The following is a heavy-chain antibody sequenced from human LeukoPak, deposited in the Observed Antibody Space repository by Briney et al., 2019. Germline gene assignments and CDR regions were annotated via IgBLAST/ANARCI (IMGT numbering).Heavy chain of an antibody. CDR1: GFTFSGYA. J-gene: IGHJ4*02. D-gene: IGHD5-18*01. CDR2: ISCSGGRT. Sequence: GGSLRLSCAVSGFTFSGYAMSWVRQAPGRGREWVSSISCSGGRTYYADSVKGRFTISRDNSKNTVYLQMNSLRAEDTAVYYCAKDGDVDTVMVTYFDYWGQGTLVTVSS. CDR3: AKDGDVDTVMVTYFDY. V-gene: IGHV3-23*01.